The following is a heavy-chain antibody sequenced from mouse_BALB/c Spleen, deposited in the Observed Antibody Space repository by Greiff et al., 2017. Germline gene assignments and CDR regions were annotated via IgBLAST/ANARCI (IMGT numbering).Heavy chain of an antibody. D-gene: IGHD2-1*01. CDR1: GFNIKDTY. Sequence: EVKLVESGAELVKPGASVKLSCTASGFNIKDTYMHWVKQRPEQGLEWIGRIDPANGNTKYDPKFQGKATITADTSSNTAYLQLSSLTSEDTAVYYCASLPLFAYWGQGTLVTVSA. CDR2: IDPANGNT. CDR3: ASLPLFAY. J-gene: IGHJ3*01. V-gene: IGHV14-3*02.